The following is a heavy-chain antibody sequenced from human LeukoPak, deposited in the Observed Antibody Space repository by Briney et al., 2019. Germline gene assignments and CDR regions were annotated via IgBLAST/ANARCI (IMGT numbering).Heavy chain of an antibody. CDR1: GYTFTGYY. CDR3: ARANFRIKTGTAAAGPSY. V-gene: IGHV1-2*02. Sequence: ASVKVSCKASGYTFTGYYMHWVRQAPGQGLEWMGWINPNSGGTNYAQKFQGRVTMTRDTSISTAYMELSRLRSDDTAVYYCARANFRIKTGTAAAGPSYWGQGTLVTVSS. CDR2: INPNSGGT. J-gene: IGHJ4*02. D-gene: IGHD6-13*01.